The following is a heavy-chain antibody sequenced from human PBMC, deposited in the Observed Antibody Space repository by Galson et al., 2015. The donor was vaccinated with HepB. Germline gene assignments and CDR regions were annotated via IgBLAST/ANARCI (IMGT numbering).Heavy chain of an antibody. J-gene: IGHJ5*02. CDR1: GYTFTGYY. CDR2: INPNTGGT. Sequence: SVKVSCKASGYTFTGYYMHWVRQAPGQGLEWMGWINPNTGGTNYAQKFRGWVTMTRDTSISTAYMELSRLRSGDTAVYYCARDRGSSSWYPGGWFDPWGQGTLVTVSS. D-gene: IGHD6-13*01. V-gene: IGHV1-2*04. CDR3: ARDRGSSSWYPGGWFDP.